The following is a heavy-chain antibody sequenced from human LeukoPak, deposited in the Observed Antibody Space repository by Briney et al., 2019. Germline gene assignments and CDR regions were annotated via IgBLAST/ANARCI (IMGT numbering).Heavy chain of an antibody. D-gene: IGHD5-12*01. CDR3: ARGRSAYAWDY. J-gene: IGHJ4*02. CDR1: GFTFSSYW. V-gene: IGHV3-74*01. Sequence: GGSLRLSCAASGFTFSSYWMHWVRQAPGKGLVWVSRITGDGSSTSYADSVEGRFTISRDNAKNTLYLQMSSLRAEDTAVYYCARGRSAYAWDYWGRGTLVTVSS. CDR2: ITGDGSST.